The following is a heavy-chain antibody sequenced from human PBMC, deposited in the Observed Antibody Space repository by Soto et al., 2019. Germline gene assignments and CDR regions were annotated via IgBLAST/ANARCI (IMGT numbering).Heavy chain of an antibody. CDR1: GFSLSTCGVR. D-gene: IGHD2-15*01. CDR2: IYWDDDK. J-gene: IGHJ1*01. V-gene: IGHV2-5*02. Sequence: QITLKESGPPLVKPTQTLTLTCTFSGFSLSTCGVRVGWIRQPPGKALEWRALIYWDDDKRCSPSLNTRLNIAEDSSTNKVVPTRSDMGPVYTSKNYCARRGCGGRCCYGYFQHWGQGTLVTVSS. CDR3: ARRGCGGRCCYGYFQH.